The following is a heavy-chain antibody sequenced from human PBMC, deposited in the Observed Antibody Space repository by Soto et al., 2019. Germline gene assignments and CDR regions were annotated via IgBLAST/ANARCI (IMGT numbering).Heavy chain of an antibody. J-gene: IGHJ4*02. CDR3: ARRSTIFGVVTPIGYFDY. Sequence: SVKVSCKASGGTFSSYAISWVRPAPGQGLEWMGGIIPIFGTANYAQKFQGRVTITADESTSTAYMELSSLRSEDTAVYYCARRSTIFGVVTPIGYFDYWGQGTLVTVSS. CDR2: IIPIFGTA. V-gene: IGHV1-69*13. CDR1: GGTFSSYA. D-gene: IGHD3-3*01.